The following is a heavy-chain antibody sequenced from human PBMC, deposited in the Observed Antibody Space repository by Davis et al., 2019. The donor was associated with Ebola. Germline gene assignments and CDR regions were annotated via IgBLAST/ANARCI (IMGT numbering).Heavy chain of an antibody. D-gene: IGHD5-12*01. CDR3: ARQGYPRRYYYYGMDV. V-gene: IGHV4-4*02. CDR2: IYHSGST. CDR1: GGSISSSNW. Sequence: MPSETLSLTCAVSGGSISSSNWWSWVRQPPGKGLKWIGEIYHSGSTNYNPSLKSRVTISVDKSKNQFSLKLSSVTAADTAVYYCARQGYPRRYYYYGMDVWGQGTTVTVSS. J-gene: IGHJ6*02.